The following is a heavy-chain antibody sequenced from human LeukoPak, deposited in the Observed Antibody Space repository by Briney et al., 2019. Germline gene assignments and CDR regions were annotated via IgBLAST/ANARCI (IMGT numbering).Heavy chain of an antibody. CDR2: IYTSGST. J-gene: IGHJ5*02. V-gene: IGHV4-61*02. D-gene: IGHD3-10*01. CDR3: ARGGVLLWFGELILYNWFDP. CDR1: GGSISSGSYY. Sequence: SETLSLTCTVSGGSISSGSYYWSWIRQPAGKGLEWIGRIYTSGSTNYNPSLKSRVTISVDTSKNQFSLKLSSVTAADTAVYYCARGGVLLWFGELILYNWFDPWGQGTLVTVSS.